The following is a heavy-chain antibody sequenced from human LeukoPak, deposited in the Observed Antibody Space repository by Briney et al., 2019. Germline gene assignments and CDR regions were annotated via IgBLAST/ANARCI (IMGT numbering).Heavy chain of an antibody. Sequence: GGSLRLSCAASGFTFDDYAMHWVRQAPGKGLEWVSGISWNSGSIGYADSVKGRFTISRDNSKNTLYLQMNSLRAEDTAVYYCAKSHGYSYGFDYWGQGTLVTVSS. J-gene: IGHJ4*02. CDR3: AKSHGYSYGFDY. CDR1: GFTFDDYA. CDR2: ISWNSGSI. V-gene: IGHV3-9*01. D-gene: IGHD5-18*01.